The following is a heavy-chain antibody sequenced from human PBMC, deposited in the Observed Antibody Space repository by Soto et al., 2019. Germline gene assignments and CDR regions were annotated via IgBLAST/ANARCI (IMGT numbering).Heavy chain of an antibody. V-gene: IGHV1-8*01. D-gene: IGHD2-15*01. CDR3: APVNPFTYACFDV. J-gene: IGHJ6*02. CDR1: GYTFRDFD. Sequence: ASVKVSCKASGYTFRDFDINWLRQASGQGPEWMGWMNAKSGDTFFAQRFQGKFNMTWDTSLSTAYMEVGSLTSDDTAIYYCAPVNPFTYACFDVWGQGTTVTVSS. CDR2: MNAKSGDT.